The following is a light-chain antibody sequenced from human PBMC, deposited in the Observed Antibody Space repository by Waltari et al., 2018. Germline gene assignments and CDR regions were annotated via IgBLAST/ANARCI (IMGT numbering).Light chain of an antibody. CDR3: AAWDDSLHAWV. V-gene: IGLV1-44*01. J-gene: IGLJ3*02. CDR2: NDN. CDR1: RSNIGSET. Sequence: QSVLTQPPSGSGTPGQRVTISCSGGRSNIGSETVNWYQQLPGTAPKVLIYNDNQLPSGVPDRFSGSKSGASAALAISGFQSEDEADYYWAAWDDSLHAWVFGGGTKLTVL.